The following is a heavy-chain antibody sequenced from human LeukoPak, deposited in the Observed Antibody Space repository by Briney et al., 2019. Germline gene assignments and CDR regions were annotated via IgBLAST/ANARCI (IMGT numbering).Heavy chain of an antibody. V-gene: IGHV3-30*03. CDR3: ARVVVPAAISDAFDI. Sequence: PGRSLRLSCAASGFTFSSYGMHWVRQAPGKGLEWVVVISYDGSNKYYADSVKGRFTISRDNSKNTLYLQMNSLRAEDTAVYYCARVVVPAAISDAFDIWGQGTMVTVSS. CDR2: ISYDGSNK. CDR1: GFTFSSYG. J-gene: IGHJ3*02. D-gene: IGHD2-2*02.